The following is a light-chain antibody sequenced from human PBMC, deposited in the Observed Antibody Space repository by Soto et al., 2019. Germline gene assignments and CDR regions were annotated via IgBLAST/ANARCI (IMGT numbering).Light chain of an antibody. J-gene: IGKJ1*01. V-gene: IGKV1-5*03. CDR1: QSISRQ. CDR2: QAS. CDR3: LQYQSYWT. Sequence: DIQMTQSPSTLSASVGDRVSITCRASQSISRQLAWYQQKPGKAPNLLIYQASNLETGFPSRFTGSGSGTEFPLTISSLQPDDLATYYCLQYQSYWTFGQGTKVEVK.